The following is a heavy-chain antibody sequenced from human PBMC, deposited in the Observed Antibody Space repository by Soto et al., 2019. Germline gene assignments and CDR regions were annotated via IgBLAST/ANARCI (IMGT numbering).Heavy chain of an antibody. CDR2: IIPIFGTA. J-gene: IGHJ4*02. CDR1: GGTFSSYA. D-gene: IGHD6-13*01. V-gene: IGHV1-69*06. CDR3: ASGRGIAALDY. Sequence: QVQLVQSGAEVKKPGSSVKVSCKASGGTFSSYAISWVRQAPGQGLEWMGGIIPIFGTANYAQKFQGRVTITSYKSPSTAYMELRSMRSEDTAVYYCASGRGIAALDYWGQGTLVTVSS.